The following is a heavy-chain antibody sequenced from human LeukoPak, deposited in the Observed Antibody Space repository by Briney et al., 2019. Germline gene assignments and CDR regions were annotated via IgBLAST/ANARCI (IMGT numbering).Heavy chain of an antibody. J-gene: IGHJ4*02. CDR3: ANLKEDLAAAASWYFDY. Sequence: GGSLRLSCAASGFTFSSYAMSWVRQAPRKGLHWVSSISGSGGSTYYAGSVKGRFAVSRDNSKNTLYLQMSSLRAEDTAVYYCANLKEDLAAAASWYFDYWGQGTLVTVSS. D-gene: IGHD6-13*01. V-gene: IGHV3-23*01. CDR2: ISGSGGST. CDR1: GFTFSSYA.